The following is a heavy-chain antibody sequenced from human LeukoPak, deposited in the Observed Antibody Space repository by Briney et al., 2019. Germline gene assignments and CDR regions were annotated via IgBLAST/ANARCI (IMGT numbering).Heavy chain of an antibody. Sequence: GGSLRLSCAASGFTFSSYGMHWVRQAPGKGLEWVAFIRYDGSNKYYADSVKGRFTISRDNSKNTLYLQMNSLRAEDTAVYYCAKTKVRGSGSYYRNYYFDYWGQGTLVTVSS. CDR1: GFTFSSYG. CDR2: IRYDGSNK. CDR3: AKTKVRGSGSYYRNYYFDY. D-gene: IGHD3-10*01. V-gene: IGHV3-30*02. J-gene: IGHJ4*02.